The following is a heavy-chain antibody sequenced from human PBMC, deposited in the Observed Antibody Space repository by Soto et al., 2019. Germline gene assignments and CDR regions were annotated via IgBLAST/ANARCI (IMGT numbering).Heavy chain of an antibody. J-gene: IGHJ6*02. CDR3: ARESASFMTTVTISLSGEVDMDV. Sequence: QVQLQESGPGLVKPSQTLSLTCTVSGGSISSGGYYWSWIRQHPGKGLEWIGYIYYSGSTYYNPSLKSRVTISVDTSKNQFSLKLSSVTAADTAVYYCARESASFMTTVTISLSGEVDMDVWGQGTTVTVSS. CDR1: GGSISSGGYY. CDR2: IYYSGST. D-gene: IGHD4-4*01. V-gene: IGHV4-31*03.